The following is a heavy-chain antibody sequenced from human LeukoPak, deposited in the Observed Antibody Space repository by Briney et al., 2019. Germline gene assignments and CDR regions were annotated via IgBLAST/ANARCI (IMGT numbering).Heavy chain of an antibody. J-gene: IGHJ4*02. D-gene: IGHD4-23*01. Sequence: GGSLRLSCAASGFTFSSYGMHWVRQAPGKGLEWVAFIRYDGSNKYYADSVKGRFTISRDNSKNTLYLQMNSLRAEDTAVYYCARDDYRGNSLDYWGQGTLVTVSS. CDR1: GFTFSSYG. CDR2: IRYDGSNK. CDR3: ARDDYRGNSLDY. V-gene: IGHV3-30*02.